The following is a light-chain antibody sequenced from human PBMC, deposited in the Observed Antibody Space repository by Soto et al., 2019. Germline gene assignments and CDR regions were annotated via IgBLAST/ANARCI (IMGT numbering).Light chain of an antibody. V-gene: IGKV1-39*01. Sequence: DIQMTQSPSSLSASVGDRVTITCRASQSISSYLNWYQQKPGNAPKLLIHAASTLQSGVPSRFSGSGSGTDFTLTISSLQPEDCATYYCQQTYTTPPLIFGGGTKVEIK. CDR3: QQTYTTPPLI. J-gene: IGKJ4*01. CDR1: QSISSY. CDR2: AAS.